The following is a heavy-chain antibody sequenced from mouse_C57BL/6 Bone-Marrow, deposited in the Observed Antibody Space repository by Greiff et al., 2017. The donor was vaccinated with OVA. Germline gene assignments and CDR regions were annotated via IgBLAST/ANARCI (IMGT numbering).Heavy chain of an antibody. CDR3: ARSSYYGSRGDENFDY. J-gene: IGHJ2*01. Sequence: QVQLKESGPGLVQPSQSLSITCTVSGFSLTSYGVHWVRQSPGKGLEWLGVIWSGGSTDYNAAFISRLSISKDNSKSQVFFKMNSLQADDTAIYYCARSSYYGSRGDENFDYWGQGTTLTVSS. D-gene: IGHD1-1*01. CDR2: IWSGGST. V-gene: IGHV2-2*01. CDR1: GFSLTSYG.